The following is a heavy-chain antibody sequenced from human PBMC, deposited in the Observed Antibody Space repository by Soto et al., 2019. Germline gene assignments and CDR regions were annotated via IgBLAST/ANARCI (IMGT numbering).Heavy chain of an antibody. CDR1: GGSISNQY. D-gene: IGHD6-13*01. CDR2: IYSTGST. V-gene: IGHV4-59*08. J-gene: IGHJ4*02. Sequence: SETLSLTCTVSGGSISNQYWSWIRQPPGKGLEWIGYIYSTGSTNNNPSHESRVTISVDTSKNQFSLKLTAVTAADTAVYYCVRHLRVVAAGVFDYWGQGILVTVSS. CDR3: VRHLRVVAAGVFDY.